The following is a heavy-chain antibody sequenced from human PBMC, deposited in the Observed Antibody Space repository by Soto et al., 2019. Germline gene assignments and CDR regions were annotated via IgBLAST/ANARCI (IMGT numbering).Heavy chain of an antibody. CDR2: IYPGDSDT. CDR1: GYSFTSYW. CDR3: ARRGPQLLWFGEPYNWFDP. J-gene: IGHJ5*02. Sequence: GESLKISCKGSGYSFTSYWIGWVRQMPGKGLEWMGIIYPGDSDTRYSPSFQGQVTISADKSISTAYLQWSSLKASDTAMYYCARRGPQLLWFGEPYNWFDPWGQGTLVTVSS. V-gene: IGHV5-51*01. D-gene: IGHD3-10*01.